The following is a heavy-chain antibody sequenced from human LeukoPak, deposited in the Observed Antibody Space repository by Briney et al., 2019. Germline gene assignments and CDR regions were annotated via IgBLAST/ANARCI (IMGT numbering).Heavy chain of an antibody. CDR3: AKDSGGSYYYYYGMDV. CDR2: ISGSGGST. Sequence: PGASLRLSCAASEFTFSSYAMSWVRQAPGKGLEWVSAISGSGGSTYYADSVKGRFTISRDNSKNTLYLQMNSLRAEDTAVYYCAKDSGGSYYYYYGMDVWGQGTTVTVSS. J-gene: IGHJ6*02. V-gene: IGHV3-23*01. CDR1: EFTFSSYA. D-gene: IGHD1-26*01.